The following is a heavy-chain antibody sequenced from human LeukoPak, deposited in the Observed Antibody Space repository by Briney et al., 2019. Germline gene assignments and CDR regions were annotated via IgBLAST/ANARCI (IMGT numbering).Heavy chain of an antibody. J-gene: IGHJ6*04. CDR2: MKQDGSEK. CDR3: AGKAYAMDV. CDR1: GFTFSNYW. Sequence: GGSLRLSCAASGFTFSNYWMSWVRQAPGKGLEWVVNMKQDGSEKYYVDSVKGRFTISRDNAKNSLYLQMNSLRVEDTAVYYCAGKAYAMDVWGKGTTVTVSS. V-gene: IGHV3-7*03.